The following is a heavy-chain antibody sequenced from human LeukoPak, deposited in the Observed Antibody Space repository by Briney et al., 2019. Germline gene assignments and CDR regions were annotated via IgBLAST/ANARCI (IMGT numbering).Heavy chain of an antibody. CDR3: AGGGPIVATDY. Sequence: SETLSLTCAVYGGSFSVYYWSWIRQPPGKGLEWIGEINHSGSTNYNPSLKSRVTISVDTSKNQFSPKLSSVTAADTAVYYCAGGGPIVATDYWGQGTLVTVSS. V-gene: IGHV4-34*01. J-gene: IGHJ4*02. CDR2: INHSGST. CDR1: GGSFSVYY. D-gene: IGHD5-12*01.